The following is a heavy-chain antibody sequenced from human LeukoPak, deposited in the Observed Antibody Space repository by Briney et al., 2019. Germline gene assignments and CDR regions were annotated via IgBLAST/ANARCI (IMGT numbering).Heavy chain of an antibody. CDR2: IVVGSGNT. V-gene: IGHV1-58*02. CDR3: AAVAGSSGYLVYGMDV. J-gene: IGHJ6*02. D-gene: IGHD3-22*01. CDR1: GYTFTNYY. Sequence: ASVKVSCKASGYTFTNYYIHWVRQAPGQGLEWIGWIVVGSGNTNYAQKSQERVTITRDMSTSTAYMELSSLRSEDTAVYYCAAVAGSSGYLVYGMDVWGQGTTVTVSS.